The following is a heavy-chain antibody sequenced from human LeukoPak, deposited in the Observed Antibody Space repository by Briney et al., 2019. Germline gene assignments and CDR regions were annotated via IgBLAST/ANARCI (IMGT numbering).Heavy chain of an antibody. CDR1: GFTFSDYY. J-gene: IGHJ4*02. CDR3: ARAVGAMSWGDFDY. V-gene: IGHV3-11*01. CDR2: ITSSGRTM. Sequence: GGSLRLSCADSGFTFSDYYMSWIRQAPGKGLEWVSYITSSGRTMYYADSVTGRFTIFRDNAKNSLYLQMNSLRAEDTAVYYCARAVGAMSWGDFDYWGQGTLVTVSS. D-gene: IGHD1-26*01.